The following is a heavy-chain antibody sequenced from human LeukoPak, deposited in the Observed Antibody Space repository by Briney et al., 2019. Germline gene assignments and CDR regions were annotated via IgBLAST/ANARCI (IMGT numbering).Heavy chain of an antibody. V-gene: IGHV4-31*03. J-gene: IGHJ4*02. D-gene: IGHD2-2*01. CDR1: GVSISIGGYY. CDR3: ARGRTYATRFDY. CDR2: IYYSGTT. Sequence: PSETLSLTCTVSGVSISIGGYYWSWIRQHPGQGLEWIGYIYYSGTTYYNPSLKSRVTISLDTSKNQFSLKLTSVTAADTAVYYCARGRTYATRFDYWGRGTLVTVSS.